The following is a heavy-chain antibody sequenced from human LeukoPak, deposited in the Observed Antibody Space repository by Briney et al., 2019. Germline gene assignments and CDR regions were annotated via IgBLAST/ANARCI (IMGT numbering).Heavy chain of an antibody. CDR3: ARRGDSSGWSVIDY. J-gene: IGHJ4*02. V-gene: IGHV4-59*08. CDR2: IYYSGST. Sequence: SETLSLTCTVSGGSISSYYWSWIRQPPGKGLEWIGYIYYSGSTNYNPSLKSRVTISVDTSKNQFSPKLSSVTAADTAVYYCARRGDSSGWSVIDYWGQGTLVTVSS. D-gene: IGHD6-19*01. CDR1: GGSISSYY.